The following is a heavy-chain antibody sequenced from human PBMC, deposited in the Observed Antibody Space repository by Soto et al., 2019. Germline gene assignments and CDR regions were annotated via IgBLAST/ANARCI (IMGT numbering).Heavy chain of an antibody. D-gene: IGHD5-12*01. V-gene: IGHV1-46*01. CDR2: INAGGGYT. Sequence: ASVKVSCKASGYIFTNYYMHWVRQAPGQGLEWMGTINAGGGYTTYAQRFQGRFTISRDNSKNTLYLQMGSLRAEDMAVYYCARDMGGYSGYVLDYWGQGTLVTVSS. CDR1: GYIFTNYY. J-gene: IGHJ4*02. CDR3: ARDMGGYSGYVLDY.